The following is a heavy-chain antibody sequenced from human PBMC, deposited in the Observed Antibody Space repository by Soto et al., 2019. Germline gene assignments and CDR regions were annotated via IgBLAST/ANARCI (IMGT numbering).Heavy chain of an antibody. CDR2: IWYDGSNK. D-gene: IGHD3-3*01. J-gene: IGHJ4*02. Sequence: GWSLRLSCAASGFTFSSYGMHWVRQAPGKGLEWVAVIWYDGSNKYNADSVKGRFTISRDNSKNTLYLQMNSLRAEDTAVYYCAREFWSGPFDYWGQGTLVTVSS. V-gene: IGHV3-33*08. CDR3: AREFWSGPFDY. CDR1: GFTFSSYG.